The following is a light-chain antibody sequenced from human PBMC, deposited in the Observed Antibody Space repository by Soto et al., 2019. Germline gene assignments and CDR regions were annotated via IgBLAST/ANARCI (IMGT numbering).Light chain of an antibody. Sequence: IQLTQSPSSLSASVGDSVTTTCRASQGISRYLSWYQQKPGRAPKLLISAASTLQSGVPARFSGSGSGTDFTLSITSLQPEDFATYYCQQLNTYPVTFGGGTKVDIK. CDR2: AAS. J-gene: IGKJ4*01. V-gene: IGKV1-9*01. CDR1: QGISRY. CDR3: QQLNTYPVT.